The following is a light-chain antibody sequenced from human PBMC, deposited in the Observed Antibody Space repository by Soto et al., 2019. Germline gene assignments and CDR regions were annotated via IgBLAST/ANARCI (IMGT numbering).Light chain of an antibody. CDR3: QQYGSSPLT. Sequence: DIVLTRSPGTQSLSPGAGATLSCRASQSIGIYLTWYRQKPGQAPRLLIYGASSRATGIPDRFSGRGSGTDFTLTISRLEPEDFAVYYCQQYGSSPLTFGQGTKVDIK. CDR1: QSIGIY. V-gene: IGKV3-20*01. CDR2: GAS. J-gene: IGKJ1*01.